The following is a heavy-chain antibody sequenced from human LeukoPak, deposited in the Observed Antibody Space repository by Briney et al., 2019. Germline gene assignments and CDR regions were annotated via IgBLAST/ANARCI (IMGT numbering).Heavy chain of an antibody. CDR2: ISSSSSYI. V-gene: IGHV3-21*01. Sequence: GGSLRLSCAAFGFTFSSYSMNWVRQAPGKGLEWVSSISSSSSYIYYADSVKGRFTISRDNAKNSLYLQMNSLRAEDTAVYYCARGYHDSSGYAGYWGQGTLVTVSS. J-gene: IGHJ4*02. CDR1: GFTFSSYS. D-gene: IGHD3-22*01. CDR3: ARGYHDSSGYAGY.